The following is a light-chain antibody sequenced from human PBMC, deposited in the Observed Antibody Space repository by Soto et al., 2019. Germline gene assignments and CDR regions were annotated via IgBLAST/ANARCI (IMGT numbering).Light chain of an antibody. Sequence: QSVLTQPASVSGSPGQSITISCTGTSSDVGGYNYVSWYQQHPAKAPKVMIYDVSNRPSGVSNRFSGSKSGNTASLTISGLQAEVEADYYCYSYTSSSTYVFVTGTKVTVL. CDR2: DVS. J-gene: IGLJ1*01. CDR1: SSDVGGYNY. V-gene: IGLV2-14*03. CDR3: YSYTSSSTYV.